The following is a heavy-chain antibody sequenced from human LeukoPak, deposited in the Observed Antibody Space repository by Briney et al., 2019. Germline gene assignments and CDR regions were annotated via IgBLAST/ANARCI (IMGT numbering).Heavy chain of an antibody. V-gene: IGHV3-48*01. Sequence: GGSLRLSCAASGFTFSSYGMHWVRQAPGKGLEWVSYISSSSSTIYYAESVRGRFTISRDNVQSSVYLQMNSLRVEDTAVYYCARDPMTLVTSRSAVDGNPPEYWGLGTLVTVSS. CDR2: ISSSSSTI. CDR3: ARDPMTLVTSRSAVDGNPPEY. D-gene: IGHD4-17*01. J-gene: IGHJ4*02. CDR1: GFTFSSYG.